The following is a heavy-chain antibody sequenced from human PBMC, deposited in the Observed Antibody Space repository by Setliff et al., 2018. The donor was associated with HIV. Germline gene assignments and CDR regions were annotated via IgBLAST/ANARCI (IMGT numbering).Heavy chain of an antibody. V-gene: IGHV4-4*07. J-gene: IGHJ5*02. CDR1: GGSMSGYF. CDR2: IYTGGST. CDR3: ARDLPELTGRSFDP. D-gene: IGHD7-27*01. Sequence: SETLSLTCNVSGGSMSGYFWTWIRQPAGKGLEWIGRIYTGGSTNYNPSLKSRLSMSIDTSKNHFSLRLTSVTAADTAVYYCARDLPELTGRSFDPWGQGIQVTVSS.